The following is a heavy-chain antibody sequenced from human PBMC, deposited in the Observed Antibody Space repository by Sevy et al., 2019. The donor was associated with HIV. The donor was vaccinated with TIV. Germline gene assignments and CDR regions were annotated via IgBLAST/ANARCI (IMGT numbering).Heavy chain of an antibody. CDR2: ITSSDRDK. CDR3: ARDLPPSATTVSHFDY. CDR1: GFLFSSYE. Sequence: GGSLRLSCTASGFLFSSYEMNWVRQAPGKGLEWVSYITSSDRDKYYSDSVKGGFTISRDNAKSRLLLQMNSLRAEDTAVYYCARDLPPSATTVSHFDYWGQGTLVTVSS. J-gene: IGHJ4*02. V-gene: IGHV3-48*03. D-gene: IGHD4-17*01.